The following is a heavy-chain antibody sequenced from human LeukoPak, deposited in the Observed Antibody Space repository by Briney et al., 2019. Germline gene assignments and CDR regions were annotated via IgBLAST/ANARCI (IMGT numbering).Heavy chain of an antibody. CDR1: GGSISSSSYY. V-gene: IGHV4-39*01. CDR3: ARQGPTEIFDY. Sequence: PSVTLSLTCTVSGGSISSSSYYWGWIRQPPGTGLEWIGNFYYTGSTYYNPSLKSRVTISADTSKNQFSLRLSSVTVADTAVYYCARQGPTEIFDYWGQGALVTVSS. J-gene: IGHJ4*02. CDR2: FYYTGST. D-gene: IGHD1-1*01.